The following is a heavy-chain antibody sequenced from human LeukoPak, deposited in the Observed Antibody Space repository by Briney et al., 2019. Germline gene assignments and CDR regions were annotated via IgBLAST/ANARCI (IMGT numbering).Heavy chain of an antibody. V-gene: IGHV3-23*01. Sequence: GGSLRLSCAASGFTFSSYAMSWVRQAPGKGLEWVSAISGSGGSTYYADSVKGRFTISRDNSKNTLYLQMNSLRAEDTAVYYCATRNHYDSSGYYYYYFDYWGQGTLVTVSS. CDR2: ISGSGGST. CDR3: ATRNHYDSSGYYYYYFDY. CDR1: GFTFSSYA. D-gene: IGHD3-22*01. J-gene: IGHJ4*02.